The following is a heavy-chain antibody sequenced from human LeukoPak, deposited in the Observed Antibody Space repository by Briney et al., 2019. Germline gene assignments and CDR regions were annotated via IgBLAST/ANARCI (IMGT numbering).Heavy chain of an antibody. CDR1: GYTFTGCY. V-gene: IGHV1-2*02. J-gene: IGHJ4*02. D-gene: IGHD3-10*01. Sequence: ASVKVSCKASGYTFTGCYMHWVRQAPGQGLEWMGWINPNSGGTNYAQKFQGRVTMTRDTSISTAYMELSRLRSDDTAVYYCARLPRFGEAVLAPKYYFDYWGQGTLVTVSS. CDR2: INPNSGGT. CDR3: ARLPRFGEAVLAPKYYFDY.